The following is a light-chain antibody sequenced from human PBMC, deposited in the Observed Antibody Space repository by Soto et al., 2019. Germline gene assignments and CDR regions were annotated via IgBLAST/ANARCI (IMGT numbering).Light chain of an antibody. J-gene: IGKJ1*01. CDR2: GAS. V-gene: IGKV3-15*01. Sequence: EIVMTQSSGTVCVSPGERVILSCRASQSINSDLAWYQQKPGQAPRFLIYGASTRATGIPARFSGSASGTQFTLTINSLQSEDSALYYCQHYNSWPWTLGQGTKVDIK. CDR1: QSINSD. CDR3: QHYNSWPWT.